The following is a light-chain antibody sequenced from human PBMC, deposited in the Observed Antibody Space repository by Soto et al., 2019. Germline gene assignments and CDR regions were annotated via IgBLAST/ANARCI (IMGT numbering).Light chain of an antibody. CDR1: QSVSSNY. Sequence: EIVLTQSPGTLSLSPGERATLSCRAGQSVSSNYLAWYQQKPGRAPRLLVYGASIRATGIPDRFSGSGSGTDLTLTISRVEPEDFAVYYCQHYGSSPFTFGPGTRVDIK. V-gene: IGKV3-20*01. CDR3: QHYGSSPFT. J-gene: IGKJ3*01. CDR2: GAS.